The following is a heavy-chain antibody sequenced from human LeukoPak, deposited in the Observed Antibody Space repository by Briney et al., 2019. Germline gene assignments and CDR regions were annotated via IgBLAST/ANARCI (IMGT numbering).Heavy chain of an antibody. V-gene: IGHV3-7*01. Sequence: GGSLRLSCEASGFDFSNYYMSWVRQAPGKGLEWLANIKYDGTYTYYVDSVKGRLTLSRDNAKNSVYLQMNSLRAEDTAVYYCTRDGGATVATYRFDFWGRGTLVTVSS. CDR2: IKYDGTYT. CDR1: GFDFSNYY. J-gene: IGHJ4*02. D-gene: IGHD4-23*01. CDR3: TRDGGATVATYRFDF.